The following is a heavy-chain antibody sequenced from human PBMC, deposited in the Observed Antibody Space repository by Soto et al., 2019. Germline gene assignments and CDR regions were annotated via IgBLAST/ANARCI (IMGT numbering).Heavy chain of an antibody. V-gene: IGHV1-18*01. CDR2: ISAYNGNT. D-gene: IGHD4-4*01. CDR3: AKRAVYRNYAPPLYYYGMDV. CDR1: GYTFTSYG. J-gene: IGHJ6*02. Sequence: QVQLVQSGAEVKKPGASVKVSCKASGYTFTSYGISWVRQAPGQGLEWMGWISAYNGNTNYAQKLQGRVTMTTETLTSKAYIELRSLRSDETAVYYFAKRAVYRNYAPPLYYYGMDVWRQGTTVTVSS.